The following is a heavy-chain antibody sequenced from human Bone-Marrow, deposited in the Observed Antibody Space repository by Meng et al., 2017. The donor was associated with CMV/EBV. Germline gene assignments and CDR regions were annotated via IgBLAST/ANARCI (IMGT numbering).Heavy chain of an antibody. J-gene: IGHJ4*02. V-gene: IGHV3-23*01. CDR3: ARVGGIAVAGTWG. Sequence: GGSLRLSCAASGFTFSSYAMSWVRQAPGKGLEWVSAISGSGGSTYYADSVKGWFTISRDNSKNTLYLHMNSLRAEDTAVYYCARVGGIAVAGTWGWGQGTLVTVSS. D-gene: IGHD6-19*01. CDR2: ISGSGGST. CDR1: GFTFSSYA.